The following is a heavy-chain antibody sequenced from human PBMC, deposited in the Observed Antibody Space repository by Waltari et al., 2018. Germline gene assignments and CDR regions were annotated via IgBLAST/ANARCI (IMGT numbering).Heavy chain of an antibody. Sequence: QLQLQESGSGLVKPSQTLSLTCAVSGGSISSGGYSWSWIRQPPGKGLEWIGYIDHSGSTYYNPSLKSRVTISVDRSKNQFSLKLSSVTAADTAVYYCARGSRLRYFDWSYDYWGQGTLVTVSS. CDR2: IDHSGST. D-gene: IGHD3-9*01. J-gene: IGHJ4*02. V-gene: IGHV4-30-2*01. CDR3: ARGSRLRYFDWSYDY. CDR1: GGSISSGGYS.